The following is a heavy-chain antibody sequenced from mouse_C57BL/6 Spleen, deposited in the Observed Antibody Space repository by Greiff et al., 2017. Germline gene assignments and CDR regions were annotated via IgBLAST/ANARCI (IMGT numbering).Heavy chain of an antibody. CDR2: IYPGDGDT. Sequence: QVQLQQSGPELVKPGASVKISCKASGYAFSSSWMNWVKQRPGKGLEWIGRIYPGDGDTNYNGKFKGKATLTADKSSSPAYMQLSSLTSEDSAVYFCARNYGSYYFDYWGQGTTLTVSS. CDR1: GYAFSSSW. D-gene: IGHD1-1*01. CDR3: ARNYGSYYFDY. J-gene: IGHJ2*01. V-gene: IGHV1-82*01.